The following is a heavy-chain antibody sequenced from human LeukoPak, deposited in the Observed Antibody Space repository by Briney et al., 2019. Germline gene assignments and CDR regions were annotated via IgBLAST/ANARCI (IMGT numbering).Heavy chain of an antibody. V-gene: IGHV4-4*02. D-gene: IGHD3-22*01. CDR1: GGSISSSNW. J-gene: IGHJ4*02. CDR2: IYHSGST. Sequence: SETLSLTCAVSGGSISSSNWWSWVRQPPGKGLEWIGEIYHSGSTNYNPSLKSRVTISVDKSKNQFSLKLSSVTAADTAVYYCATRDNSSGYSDYGGQGPLATVSS. CDR3: ATRDNSSGYSDY.